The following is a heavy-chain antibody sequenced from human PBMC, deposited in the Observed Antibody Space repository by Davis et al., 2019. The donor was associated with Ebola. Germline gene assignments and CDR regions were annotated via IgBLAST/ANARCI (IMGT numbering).Heavy chain of an antibody. CDR2: IRSKANSYAT. J-gene: IGHJ6*02. D-gene: IGHD2-2*01. V-gene: IGHV3-73*01. CDR1: GFTFSGSA. CDR3: AREDIVVVPAARTWGYYYYGMDV. Sequence: GESLKISCAASGFTFSGSAMHWVRQASGKGLEWVGRIRSKANSYATAYAASVKGRFTISRDDSKNTAYLQMNSLRAEDTAVYYCAREDIVVVPAARTWGYYYYGMDVWGQGTTVTVSS.